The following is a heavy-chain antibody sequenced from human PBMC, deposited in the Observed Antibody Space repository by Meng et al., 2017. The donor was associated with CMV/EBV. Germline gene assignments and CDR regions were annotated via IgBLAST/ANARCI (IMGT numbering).Heavy chain of an antibody. CDR2: IKKDGSEK. CDR1: GVTISNYW. J-gene: IGHJ4*02. V-gene: IGHV3-7*02. Sequence: DVYLVAIGEGLVQPEASLSLSCASTGVTISNYWMSWVRQAPGKGLEWVANIKKDGSEKYYVDSVKGRFSISRDNADNSLYLQMNNLRAEDTAVYYCRLGHYSQDWGQGTLVTVSS. D-gene: IGHD4-17*01. CDR3: RLGHYSQD.